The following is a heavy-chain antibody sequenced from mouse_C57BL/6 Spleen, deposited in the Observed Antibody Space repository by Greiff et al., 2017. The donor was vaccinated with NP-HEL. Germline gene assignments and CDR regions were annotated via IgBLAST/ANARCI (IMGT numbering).Heavy chain of an antibody. J-gene: IGHJ4*01. CDR1: GYTFTSYW. CDR3: ARFTTVVADYAKDY. V-gene: IGHV1-69*01. D-gene: IGHD1-1*01. Sequence: QVHVKQPGAELVMPGASVKLSCKASGYTFTSYWMHWVKQRPGQGLEWIGEIDPSDSYPNYNQKFKGKSTLTVDKSSSTAYMQLSSLTSEDSAVYYCARFTTVVADYAKDYWGQGTSVTVSS. CDR2: IDPSDSYP.